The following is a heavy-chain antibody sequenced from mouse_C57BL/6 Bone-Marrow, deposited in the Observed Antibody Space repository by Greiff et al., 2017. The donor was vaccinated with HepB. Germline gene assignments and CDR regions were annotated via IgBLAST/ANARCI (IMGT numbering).Heavy chain of an antibody. CDR1: GYSFTSYY. Sequence: QVQLQQSGPELVKPGASVKISCKASGYSFTSYYIHWVKQRPGQGLEWIGWIYPGSGNTKYNEKFKGKATLTADTSSSTAYMQLSSLTSEDSAVYYCARGRDYSYAMDYWGQGTSVTVSS. CDR2: IYPGSGNT. V-gene: IGHV1-66*01. CDR3: ARGRDYSYAMDY. J-gene: IGHJ4*01. D-gene: IGHD1-1*01.